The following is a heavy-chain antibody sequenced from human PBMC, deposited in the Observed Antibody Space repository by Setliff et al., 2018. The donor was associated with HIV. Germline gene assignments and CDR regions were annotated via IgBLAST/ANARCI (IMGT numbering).Heavy chain of an antibody. CDR3: ARRNSNDYENWFDP. J-gene: IGHJ5*02. V-gene: IGHV4-38-2*01. D-gene: IGHD3-22*01. CDR1: GYSISSGYY. CDR2: IYHSGST. Sequence: PSETLSLTCVVSGYSISSGYYWGWIRQPPGTGLEWIGSIYHSGSTYYNPSLKSRVTISVDTSKNQFSLKLTSVTAADTAVYYCARRNSNDYENWFDPWGQGTLVTVSS.